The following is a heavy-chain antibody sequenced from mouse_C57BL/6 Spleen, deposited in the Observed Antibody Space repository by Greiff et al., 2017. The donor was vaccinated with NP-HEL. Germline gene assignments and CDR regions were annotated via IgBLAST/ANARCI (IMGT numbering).Heavy chain of an antibody. Sequence: DVMLVESGGGLVQPKGSLKLSCAASGFTFNTYAMHWVRQAPGKGLEWVARIRSKSSNYATYYADSVKDRFTISRDDSQSMLYLQMNNLKTEDTAMYYCVREGYYYGSRTDYAMDYWGQGTSVTVSS. V-gene: IGHV10-3*01. CDR3: VREGYYYGSRTDYAMDY. CDR2: IRSKSSNYAT. J-gene: IGHJ4*01. CDR1: GFTFNTYA. D-gene: IGHD1-1*01.